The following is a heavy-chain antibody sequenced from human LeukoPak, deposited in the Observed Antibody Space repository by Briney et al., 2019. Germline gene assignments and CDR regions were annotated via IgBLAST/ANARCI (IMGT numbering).Heavy chain of an antibody. CDR3: ATEVLGQQLTWDY. CDR1: GYTFTSYY. Sequence: ASVKVSCKASGYTFTSYYMHWVRQAPGKGLEWMGGFDPEDDETIYAQKFQGRVTMTEDTSTDTAYMELSSLRSEDTAVYYCATEVLGQQLTWDYWGQGTLVTVSS. D-gene: IGHD6-13*01. J-gene: IGHJ4*02. CDR2: FDPEDDET. V-gene: IGHV1-24*01.